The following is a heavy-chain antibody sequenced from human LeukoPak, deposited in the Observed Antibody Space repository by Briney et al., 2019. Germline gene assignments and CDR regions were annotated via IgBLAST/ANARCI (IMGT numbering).Heavy chain of an antibody. CDR2: LSSGSRYT. CDR3: ARGTAENCSGGSCRKIDY. J-gene: IGHJ4*02. D-gene: IGHD2-15*01. Sequence: GGSLRLSCAASGFTFSNYSMNWVRQAPGKGLEWVSSLSSGSRYTFNADSVKGRFTISRDNAKKSLYLQMNSLRAEDTAVYYCARGTAENCSGGSCRKIDYWGQGTLVTVSS. CDR1: GFTFSNYS. V-gene: IGHV3-21*01.